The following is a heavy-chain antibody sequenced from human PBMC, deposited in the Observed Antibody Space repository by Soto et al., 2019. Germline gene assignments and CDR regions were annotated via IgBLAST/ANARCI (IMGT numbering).Heavy chain of an antibody. V-gene: IGHV4-34*01. J-gene: IGHJ5*02. CDR2: INHSGST. CDR1: GGSFSGYY. Sequence: SETLSLTCAVYGGSFSGYYWSWIRQLPGKGLEWIGEINHSGSTNYNPSLKSRVTISVDTSKNQFSLKLSSVTAADTAVYYRARGGRRGTMIVVVIRTPTYNWFDPWGQGTLVTVSS. D-gene: IGHD3-22*01. CDR3: ARGGRRGTMIVVVIRTPTYNWFDP.